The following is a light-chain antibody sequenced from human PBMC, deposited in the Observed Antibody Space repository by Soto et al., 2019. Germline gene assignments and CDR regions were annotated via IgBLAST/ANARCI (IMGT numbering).Light chain of an antibody. CDR1: QSVSNN. V-gene: IGKV3-15*01. Sequence: DIVMTQSPDTLSVSPGERATLSCRASQSVSNNLAWYQHKPGQPPRLLIFGASTRATGIPARFSGSGSGTEFTLTISSLQSEDFAVYYCQHYHNWPPWTFGQGTNVEIK. CDR3: QHYHNWPPWT. CDR2: GAS. J-gene: IGKJ1*01.